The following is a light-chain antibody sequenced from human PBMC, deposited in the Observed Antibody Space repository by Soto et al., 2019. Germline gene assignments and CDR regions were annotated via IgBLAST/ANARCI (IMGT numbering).Light chain of an antibody. J-gene: IGKJ1*01. V-gene: IGKV3-20*01. Sequence: IVLTQSPGTLSLSPGERATLSCRASQSVSSSYLAWYQQKTGQAPRLLIYGASSMATGIPDRFSGSGSGTDFTLTISRLEPEDFAVYYCQQHGSSPSWTFGQGTQVESK. CDR1: QSVSSSY. CDR2: GAS. CDR3: QQHGSSPSWT.